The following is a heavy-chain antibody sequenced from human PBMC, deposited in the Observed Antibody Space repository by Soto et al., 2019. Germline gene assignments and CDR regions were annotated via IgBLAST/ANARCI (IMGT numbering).Heavy chain of an antibody. CDR3: ARGYSHYAH. CDR2: IYYSGPS. V-gene: IGHV4-61*01. CDR1: GGSVSRDSNF. D-gene: IGHD4-4*01. Sequence: SETLSLTCTVSGGSVSRDSNFWSWIRQPPGKGLEWIGYIYYSGPSRYNPSLESRVTISIDSSKNQVSLTLTPVTAADTAVYYCARGYSHYAHWGRGTMVTVSS. J-gene: IGHJ4*02.